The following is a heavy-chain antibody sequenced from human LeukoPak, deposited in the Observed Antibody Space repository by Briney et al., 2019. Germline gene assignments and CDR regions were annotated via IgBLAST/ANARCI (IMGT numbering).Heavy chain of an antibody. Sequence: GESLQISCKGSGYSFTSYWIGWVRQMPGKGLEWMGIIYPGDSDTRYSPSFQGQVTISADKSISTAYLQWSSLKASDTAMYYCARLSEDFWSGYSFFDYWSQGTLVTVSS. CDR3: ARLSEDFWSGYSFFDY. D-gene: IGHD3-3*01. J-gene: IGHJ4*02. CDR2: IYPGDSDT. V-gene: IGHV5-51*01. CDR1: GYSFTSYW.